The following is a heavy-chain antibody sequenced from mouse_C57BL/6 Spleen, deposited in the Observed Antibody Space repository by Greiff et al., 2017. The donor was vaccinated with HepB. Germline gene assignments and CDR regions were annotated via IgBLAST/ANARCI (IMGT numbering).Heavy chain of an antibody. D-gene: IGHD4-1*01. V-gene: IGHV1-18*01. J-gene: IGHJ1*03. Sequence: DVQLQESGPELVKPGASVKIPCKASGYTFTDYNMDWVKQSHGKSLEWIGDINPNNGGTIYNQKFKGKATLTVDKSSSTAYMELRSLTSEDTAVYYCARGNWDWYFDVWGTGTTVTVSS. CDR2: INPNNGGT. CDR3: ARGNWDWYFDV. CDR1: GYTFTDYN.